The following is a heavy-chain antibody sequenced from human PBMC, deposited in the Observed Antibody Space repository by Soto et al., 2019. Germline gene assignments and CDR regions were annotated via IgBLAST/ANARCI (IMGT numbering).Heavy chain of an antibody. J-gene: IGHJ4*02. CDR2: IYYSGSA. CDR3: ARARSAGMWDY. D-gene: IGHD6-13*01. Sequence: QVQLQESGPGLVKPSETLSLTCTVSGGSISSYYWSWIRQPPGKGLEWIGYIYYSGSANYNPSLKSRVTISVDTSKNQFSLKLSSVTAADTAVYYCARARSAGMWDYWGQGTLVTVSS. V-gene: IGHV4-59*08. CDR1: GGSISSYY.